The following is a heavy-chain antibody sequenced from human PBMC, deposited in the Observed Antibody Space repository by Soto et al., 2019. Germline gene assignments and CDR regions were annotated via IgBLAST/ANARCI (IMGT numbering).Heavy chain of an antibody. CDR3: ARAAPGYSGYALFDI. D-gene: IGHD5-12*01. CDR2: IKQDGSEK. Sequence: VQLVESGGGLVQPGGSLRLSCAASGFTFSSYWMSWVRQAPGKGLEWVANIKQDGSEKYYVDSVKGRFTISRDNTKNSLYLQMNSLRAEDTAVYYCARAAPGYSGYALFDIWGQGTMVTVSS. J-gene: IGHJ3*02. V-gene: IGHV3-7*01. CDR1: GFTFSSYW.